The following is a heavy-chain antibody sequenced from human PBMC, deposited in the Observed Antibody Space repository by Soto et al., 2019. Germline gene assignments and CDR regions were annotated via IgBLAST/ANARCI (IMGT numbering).Heavy chain of an antibody. J-gene: IGHJ3*01. CDR2: MNPNSGNT. CDR3: ASPARNYDFWSGYSFDL. Sequence: ASVKVSCKASGYTFTRYDINWVRQATGQGLEWMGWMNPNSGNTGYAQKFQGRVTMTRNTSISTAYMELSSLRSEDTAVYYCASPARNYDFWSGYSFDLWGQGTLVTVSS. CDR1: GYTFTRYD. V-gene: IGHV1-8*01. D-gene: IGHD3-3*01.